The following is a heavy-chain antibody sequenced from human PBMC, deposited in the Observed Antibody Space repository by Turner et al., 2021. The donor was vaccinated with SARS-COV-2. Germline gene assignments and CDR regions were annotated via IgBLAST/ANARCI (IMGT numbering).Heavy chain of an antibody. CDR1: GYTLIELS. D-gene: IGHD2-2*01. CDR2: FDPEDGET. Sequence: QFQMVQSGAEVKKPGAAVKVSCKVSGYTLIELSMHWVRQAPGKGLEWMGGFDPEDGETIYAQKFQGRVTMTEDTSTDTAYMELSSLRSEDTAVYYCATGTPLGYQNWFDPWGQGTLVTVSS. V-gene: IGHV1-24*01. CDR3: ATGTPLGYQNWFDP. J-gene: IGHJ5*02.